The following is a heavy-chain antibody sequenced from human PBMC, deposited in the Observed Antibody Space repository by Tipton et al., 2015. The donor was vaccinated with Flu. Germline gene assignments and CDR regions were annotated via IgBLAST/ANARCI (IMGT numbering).Heavy chain of an antibody. J-gene: IGHJ4*02. Sequence: SLRLSCAVSGFTFSDYYMSWIRQAPGKGLEWVSHISSSGSTINYADSVKGRFTISRDNSKNTVYLQMNSLRAEDTAVYYCARDKNEFYAFENWAQGTLVTVSS. CDR3: ARDKNEFYAFEN. V-gene: IGHV3-11*04. CDR1: GFTFSDYY. D-gene: IGHD2/OR15-2a*01. CDR2: ISSSGSTI.